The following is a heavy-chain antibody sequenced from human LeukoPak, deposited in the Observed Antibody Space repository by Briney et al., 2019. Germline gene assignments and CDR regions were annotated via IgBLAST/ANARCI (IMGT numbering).Heavy chain of an antibody. CDR3: ARDRVGSAAFDY. Sequence: GGSLRLSCAASGFPLSSFVLTWVRQPPGKGLGWVAVISHDGSNKYSADSVKGRFTISRDNSRNTLYLQMNSLRPEDTAVYYCARDRVGSAAFDYWGQGTLVTVSS. J-gene: IGHJ4*02. V-gene: IGHV3-30*01. D-gene: IGHD2-2*01. CDR2: ISHDGSNK. CDR1: GFPLSSFV.